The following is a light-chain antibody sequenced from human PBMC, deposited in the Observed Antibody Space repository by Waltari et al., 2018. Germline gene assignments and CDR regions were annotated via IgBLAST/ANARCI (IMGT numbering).Light chain of an antibody. V-gene: IGKV3D-20*01. Sequence: EIVLTQSPANLSLYPGERATLSCGASQSVTSRSVAWYQHKPGLAPRLLIYDASSRANGIPDRFSGSGSGTDFTLTISRLEPEDFALYYCQQYGTSPESFGQGTKVEIK. CDR2: DAS. J-gene: IGKJ1*01. CDR3: QQYGTSPES. CDR1: QSVTSRS.